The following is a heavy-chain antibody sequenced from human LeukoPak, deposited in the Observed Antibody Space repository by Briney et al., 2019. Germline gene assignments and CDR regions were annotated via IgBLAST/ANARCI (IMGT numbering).Heavy chain of an antibody. J-gene: IGHJ4*02. V-gene: IGHV3-21*04. CDR2: ISSSSSYI. CDR1: GFTFSSYS. D-gene: IGHD2/OR15-2a*01. CDR3: AKDRPHMMSMPAFFDY. Sequence: PGGSLRLSCAASGFTFSSYSMHWVRQAPGKGLESVSSISSSSSYIYYADSVKGRFTISRDNSKNTLYLQMNSLRAEDTAVYYCAKDRPHMMSMPAFFDYWGQGTLVTVSS.